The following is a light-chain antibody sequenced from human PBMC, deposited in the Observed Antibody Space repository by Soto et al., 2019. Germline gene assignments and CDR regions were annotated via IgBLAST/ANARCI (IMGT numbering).Light chain of an antibody. CDR3: NSYRTVSTYV. J-gene: IGLJ1*01. CDR1: SSDIGGYNF. Sequence: QSALTQHASVSGSPGQSITIACTGTSSDIGGYNFVSWYQQHPGKAPKLLIYDVGNRPSGVSNRFSGSKSGNTASLTISGLQAEDEAHYYCNSYRTVSTYVFGIGTKVTVL. CDR2: DVG. V-gene: IGLV2-14*01.